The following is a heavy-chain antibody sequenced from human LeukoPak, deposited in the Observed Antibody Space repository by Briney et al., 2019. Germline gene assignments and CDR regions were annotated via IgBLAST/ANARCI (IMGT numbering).Heavy chain of an antibody. J-gene: IGHJ4*02. D-gene: IGHD7-27*01. V-gene: IGHV3-74*01. CDR3: ARDLAWGAFDY. CDR2: INSDGSST. Sequence: GGSLRLSCAASRFTFSTYWMHWVRQAPGKGLVWVSRINSDGSSTGYADSVKGRFTISRDDSKNTLSLQMNSLRVEDTAVYYCARDLAWGAFDYWGQGTLVTVSS. CDR1: RFTFSTYW.